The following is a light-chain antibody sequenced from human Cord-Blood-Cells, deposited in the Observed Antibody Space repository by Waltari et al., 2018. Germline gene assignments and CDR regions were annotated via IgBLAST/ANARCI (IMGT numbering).Light chain of an antibody. Sequence: QSALTQPASVSGSPGQSITISCTGTRRDVGSYNLVSWYQQHPGKAPKLMIYEVSKRPSGVSNRFSGSKAGNTASLTISGLQAEDEADYYCCSYAGSSTPYVFGTGTKVTVL. V-gene: IGLV2-23*02. J-gene: IGLJ1*01. CDR1: RRDVGSYNL. CDR3: CSYAGSSTPYV. CDR2: EVS.